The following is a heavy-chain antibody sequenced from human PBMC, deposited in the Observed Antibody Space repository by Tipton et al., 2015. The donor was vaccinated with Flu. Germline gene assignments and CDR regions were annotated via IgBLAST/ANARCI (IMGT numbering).Heavy chain of an antibody. J-gene: IGHJ4*02. CDR3: ARLGLPDF. Sequence: GSLRLSCAASGFTFSSYWMSWVRQAPGKGLEWVANIKQDGSTKYYVDSVKGRFTISRDNAKSSLYLQMDSLRAEDTALYYCARLGLPDFWGQGTLVTVSS. CDR1: GFTFSSYW. V-gene: IGHV3-7*01. D-gene: IGHD3-16*01. CDR2: IKQDGSTK.